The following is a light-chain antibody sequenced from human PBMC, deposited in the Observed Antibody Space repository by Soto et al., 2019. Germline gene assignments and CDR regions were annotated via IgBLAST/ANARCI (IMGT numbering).Light chain of an antibody. V-gene: IGLV2-11*01. J-gene: IGLJ1*01. Sequence: QSALTQPRSVSGSPGQSVTLSFTGTSSDVGGYNYVSWYQQHPGKAPKLMIYDVSKRPSGVPDRFSGSKSGNTASLTISGLQAEDEADYYCCSYAGSYTHVFGTGTKVTVL. CDR2: DVS. CDR3: CSYAGSYTHV. CDR1: SSDVGGYNY.